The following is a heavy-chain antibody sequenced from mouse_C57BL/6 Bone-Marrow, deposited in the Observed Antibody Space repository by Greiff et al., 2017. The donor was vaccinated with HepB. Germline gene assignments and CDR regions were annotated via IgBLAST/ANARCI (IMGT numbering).Heavy chain of an antibody. V-gene: IGHV14-4*01. D-gene: IGHD2-3*01. CDR3: TTDGYYVFMDY. CDR2: IDPENGDT. CDR1: GFNIKDDY. J-gene: IGHJ4*01. Sequence: EVKLQQSGAELVRPGASVKLSCTASGFNIKDDYMHWVKQRPEQGLEWIGWIDPENGDTEYASKFQGKATITADTSSNTAYLQLSSLTSEDTAVYYCTTDGYYVFMDYWGQGTSVTVSS.